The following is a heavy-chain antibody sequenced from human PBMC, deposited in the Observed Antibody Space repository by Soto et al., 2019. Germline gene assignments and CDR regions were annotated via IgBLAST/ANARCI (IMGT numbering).Heavy chain of an antibody. CDR2: INPSGGST. CDR1: GYTFTSYY. D-gene: IGHD1-26*01. V-gene: IGHV1-46*01. CDR3: ARDLGLVGGLDY. J-gene: IGHJ4*02. Sequence: QVQLVQSGAEVKKPGASVKVSCKASGYTFTSYYMHWVRQAPGQGLEWMGIINPSGGSTSYAQKFQGRVAMTRDTSTSTVYMELSSLRSEDTAVYYCARDLGLVGGLDYWGQGTLVTVSS.